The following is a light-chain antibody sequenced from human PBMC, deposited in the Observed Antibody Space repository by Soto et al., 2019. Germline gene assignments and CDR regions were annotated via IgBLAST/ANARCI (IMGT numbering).Light chain of an antibody. V-gene: IGKV3-11*01. Sequence: EVVLTQSPATLSLSPGERATLSCRASQNVYNYLAWFQQKPGQPPRLVIYDASNRATGIPDRFSGSGSGTDFTLTISSLEPEEFAIYYCQQRYNWPPLTFGGGTRVEIK. CDR2: DAS. J-gene: IGKJ4*01. CDR1: QNVYNY. CDR3: QQRYNWPPLT.